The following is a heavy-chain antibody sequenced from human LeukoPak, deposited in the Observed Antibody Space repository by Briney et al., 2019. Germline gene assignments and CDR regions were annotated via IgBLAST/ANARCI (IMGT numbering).Heavy chain of an antibody. CDR1: GFTFSSYA. V-gene: IGHV3-23*01. Sequence: PGGSLRLSCAASGFTFSSYAMSWVRQAPGKGLEWVSAISGSGGSTYYADSVKGRFTISRDNSKNTLYLQMNSLRAEDTAVYYCAKGYREWLAPLADYWGQGTLVSVSS. CDR2: ISGSGGST. D-gene: IGHD3-3*01. CDR3: AKGYREWLAPLADY. J-gene: IGHJ4*02.